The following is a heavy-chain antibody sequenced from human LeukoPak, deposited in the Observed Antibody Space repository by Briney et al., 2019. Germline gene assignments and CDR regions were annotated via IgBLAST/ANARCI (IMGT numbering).Heavy chain of an antibody. Sequence: PSETLSLTCTVSGASISSSNGYFWAWIRQPPGKGPDWIGIIDYRWTAFYNPSLESRITISVETSNNFFSLKVRSVTAADTAQYYCARQAGAGTRWDYFDYWGQGIQVTVSS. CDR1: GASISSSNGYF. CDR2: IDYRWTA. J-gene: IGHJ4*02. CDR3: ARQAGAGTRWDYFDY. V-gene: IGHV4-39*01. D-gene: IGHD3/OR15-3a*01.